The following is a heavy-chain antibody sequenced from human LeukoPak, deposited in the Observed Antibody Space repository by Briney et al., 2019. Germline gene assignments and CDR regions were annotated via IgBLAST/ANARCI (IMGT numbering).Heavy chain of an antibody. V-gene: IGHV4-59*01. D-gene: IGHD2-8*02. J-gene: IGHJ3*02. CDR1: GGSISSYY. CDR3: ARDLMVDPAFDI. CDR2: IYYSGRT. Sequence: SETLSLXCTVSGGSISSYYWSWIRQPPGKGLEWIGYIYYSGRTNYNPSLKSRVTISVDTSKNQFSLKLSSVTAADTAVYYCARDLMVDPAFDIWGQGTMVTVSS.